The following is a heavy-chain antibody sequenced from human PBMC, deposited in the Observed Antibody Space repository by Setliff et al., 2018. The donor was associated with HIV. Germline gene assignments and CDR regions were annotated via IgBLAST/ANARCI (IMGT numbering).Heavy chain of an antibody. D-gene: IGHD1-26*01. CDR3: TTDLGSGRFSWNNN. CDR1: GFTFSNAW. J-gene: IGHJ4*02. V-gene: IGHV3-15*01. Sequence: GGSLRLSCAAAGFTFSNAWMTWVRQAPGKGLEWVARIRNKKNGGTTYYAAPVEGRFTISRDDSKNTLSLQMNSLKTEDAAIYYCTTDLGSGRFSWNNNWGQGTLVTVSS. CDR2: IRNKKNGGTT.